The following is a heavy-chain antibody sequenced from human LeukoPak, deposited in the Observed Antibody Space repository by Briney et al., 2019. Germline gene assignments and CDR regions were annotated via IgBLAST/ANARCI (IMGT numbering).Heavy chain of an antibody. CDR1: GYTFTGYY. CDR2: INPKNGGT. Sequence: ASVKVSCKASGYTFTGYYMHWVRQAPGQGLEWMGRINPKNGGTNYAQKFQGRVTMTRDTSISEAYMELSGLRSDDTAVYYCAGSFGSNLYWGQGTLVTVSS. V-gene: IGHV1-2*06. D-gene: IGHD3-10*01. CDR3: AGSFGSNLY. J-gene: IGHJ4*02.